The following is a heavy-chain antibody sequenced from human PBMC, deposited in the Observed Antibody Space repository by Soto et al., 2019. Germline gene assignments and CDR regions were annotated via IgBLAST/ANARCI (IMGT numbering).Heavy chain of an antibody. CDR3: ARHRFNYYDNTVYYYFDY. D-gene: IGHD3-22*01. CDR1: GYTFTSYG. V-gene: IGHV1-18*04. J-gene: IGHJ4*02. CDR2: ISGHNGNT. Sequence: QVQLVQSGAEVKKPGASVTVSCKASGYTFTSYGISRVRQAPGQGPAWMGWISGHNGNTNHPQRLQSRITMTTGTSRNTVYMELRSLRSDDTAVYYCARHRFNYYDNTVYYYFDYWGQGTLVTVSS.